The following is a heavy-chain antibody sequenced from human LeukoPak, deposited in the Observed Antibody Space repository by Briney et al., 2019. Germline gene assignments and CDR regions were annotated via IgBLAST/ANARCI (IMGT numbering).Heavy chain of an antibody. CDR2: IYHSGST. Sequence: SETLSLTCIVSGGSISSSSYYWGWIRQPPGKGLEWIGYIYHSGSTYYNPSLKSRVTISVDRSKNQFSLKLSSVTAADTAVYYCARTSIAARRANAFDIWGQGTMVTVSS. CDR3: ARTSIAARRANAFDI. CDR1: GGSISSSSYY. J-gene: IGHJ3*02. D-gene: IGHD6-6*01. V-gene: IGHV4-30-2*01.